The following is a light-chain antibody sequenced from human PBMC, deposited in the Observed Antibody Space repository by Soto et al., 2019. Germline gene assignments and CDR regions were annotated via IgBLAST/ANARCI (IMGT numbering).Light chain of an antibody. CDR2: GAS. CDR3: QQYGSSPLT. V-gene: IGKV3-20*01. CDR1: QSVGNNY. J-gene: IGKJ2*01. Sequence: EIVLTQSPGTVSLSPGERATLSCRASQSVGNNYLAWYQKKRGQAPRLLISGASRRATGVLDRFSGSGTGTDFTLTISRLEAEDSAVYYCQQYGSSPLTFGQGTKLEIK.